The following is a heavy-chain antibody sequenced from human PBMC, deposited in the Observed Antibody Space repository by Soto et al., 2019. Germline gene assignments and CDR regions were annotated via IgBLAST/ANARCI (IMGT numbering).Heavy chain of an antibody. D-gene: IGHD3-9*01. CDR3: ARDHGYDILSGPMGGWFDH. CDR2: SYHSGST. Sequence: PSETLSLTCAVSGYSISSGYYWGWIRQPPGKGLEWIGSSYHSGSTYYNPSLKSRVTISVDTSKNQFSLKLSSVTAADTAVYYCARDHGYDILSGPMGGWFDHWGQGTLVTVSS. V-gene: IGHV4-38-2*02. J-gene: IGHJ5*02. CDR1: GYSISSGYY.